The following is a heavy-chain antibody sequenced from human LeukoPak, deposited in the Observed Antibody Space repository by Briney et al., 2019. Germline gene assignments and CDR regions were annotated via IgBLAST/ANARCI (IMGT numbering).Heavy chain of an antibody. V-gene: IGHV4-34*01. CDR3: ASGILYGDYLRY. D-gene: IGHD4-17*01. CDR1: GGSLSDYD. CDR2: ISHRGRT. J-gene: IGHJ4*02. Sequence: SETLSLTCAMYGGSLSDYDWSWIRQSRGKGLEWIAEISHRGRTYYNLSLKSRVALSVDTSKNQFSLKLSSVTATDTAVYYCASGILYGDYLRYWGQGTLVTVSS.